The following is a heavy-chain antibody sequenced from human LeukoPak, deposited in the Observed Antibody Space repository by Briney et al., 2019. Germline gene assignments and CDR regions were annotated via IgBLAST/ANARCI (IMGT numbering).Heavy chain of an antibody. CDR1: GYTFTSYY. D-gene: IGHD3-10*01. CDR2: VNPTDGRT. CDR3: ARAVGPRGQSWFDP. J-gene: IGHJ5*02. Sequence: GASVKVSCKASGYTFTSYYMHWVRQAPGQGLEWMGVVNPTDGRTTYAQNLQGRVTMTRDTSTSTVYMELSSLKSDDTAMYYCARAVGPRGQSWFDPWGQGTLVTVSS. V-gene: IGHV1-46*03.